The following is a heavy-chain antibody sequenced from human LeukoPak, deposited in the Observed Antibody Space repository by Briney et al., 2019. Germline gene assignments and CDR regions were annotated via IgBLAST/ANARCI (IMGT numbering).Heavy chain of an antibody. V-gene: IGHV1-69*06. Sequence: SVKVSRKASGGTFSSYVISWVRQAPGQGLEWMGGIIPIFGTANYAQKFQGRVTITADKSTSTAYMELSSLRSEDTAVYYCAGTEDGYSQCYFDYWGQGTLVTVSS. D-gene: IGHD3-22*01. J-gene: IGHJ4*02. CDR3: AGTEDGYSQCYFDY. CDR1: GGTFSSYV. CDR2: IIPIFGTA.